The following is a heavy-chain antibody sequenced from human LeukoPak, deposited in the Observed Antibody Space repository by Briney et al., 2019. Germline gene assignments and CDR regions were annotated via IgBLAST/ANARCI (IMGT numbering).Heavy chain of an antibody. CDR2: IKQDGSEK. Sequence: GGSLRLSCAASGFTFSSYWMSWVRQAPGKGLEWVANIKQDGSEKYYVDSVKGRFTISRDNAKNSLYLQMNSLRAEDTAVYYCVRGGGYYYYGSGSYYWPFDYWGQGTLVTVSS. V-gene: IGHV3-7*01. D-gene: IGHD3-10*01. CDR1: GFTFSSYW. CDR3: VRGGGYYYYGSGSYYWPFDY. J-gene: IGHJ4*02.